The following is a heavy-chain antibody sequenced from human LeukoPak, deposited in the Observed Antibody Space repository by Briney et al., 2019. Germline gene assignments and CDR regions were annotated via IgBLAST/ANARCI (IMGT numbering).Heavy chain of an antibody. V-gene: IGHV4-59*11. Sequence: SETLSLTCTVSGGSISSHYWSWIRQPPGKGLEWIGYIYYSGSTNYNPSLKSRVTISVDTSKNKLSLKLSSVTAADTAVYYCARESRPGRSWYSPYYYYVDVWGKGNTVTVSS. CDR2: IYYSGST. CDR3: ARESRPGRSWYSPYYYYVDV. D-gene: IGHD6-13*01. J-gene: IGHJ6*03. CDR1: GGSISSHY.